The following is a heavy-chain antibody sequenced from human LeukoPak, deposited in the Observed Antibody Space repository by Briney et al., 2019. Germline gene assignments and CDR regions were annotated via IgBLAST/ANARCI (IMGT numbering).Heavy chain of an antibody. CDR2: VYSGGST. Sequence: PGGSLRLSCVASGFTVSSNYMSWVRQAPGKGLEWVSVVYSGGSTYYADSVKGRFTISRDNSKNTLYLQMNSVRAEDTAVYYCARVFDLWGRGTLVTVSS. V-gene: IGHV3-66*01. CDR3: ARVFDL. J-gene: IGHJ2*01. CDR1: GFTVSSNY.